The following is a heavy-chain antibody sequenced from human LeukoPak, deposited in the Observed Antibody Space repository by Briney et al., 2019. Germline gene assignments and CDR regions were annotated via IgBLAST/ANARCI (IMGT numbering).Heavy chain of an antibody. CDR2: ISSSGSTI. D-gene: IGHD4-17*01. V-gene: IGHV3-48*03. Sequence: GGSLRLSCAASGFTFSSYEMNWVRQAPGKGLEWVSYISSSGSTIYYADSVKGRFTISRDNAKNTLYLQMNSLRAEDTAVYYCARDLDYAFDYWGQGTLVTVSS. CDR1: GFTFSSYE. CDR3: ARDLDYAFDY. J-gene: IGHJ4*02.